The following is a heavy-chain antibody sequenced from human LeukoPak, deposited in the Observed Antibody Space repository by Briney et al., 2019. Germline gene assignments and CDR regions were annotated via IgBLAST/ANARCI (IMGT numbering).Heavy chain of an antibody. Sequence: GGSLRLSCVTSGFSFDNYGMSWVRRAPGKGLEWISYFSSRKNIVNYADSVRGRFTISRDKAKTSLYLQMNSLRAEDTAVYYCVRDQQWESPHYFDFWGQGTPVTVSS. CDR2: FSSRKNIV. J-gene: IGHJ4*02. CDR1: GFSFDNYG. CDR3: VRDQQWESPHYFDF. V-gene: IGHV3-48*01. D-gene: IGHD1-26*01.